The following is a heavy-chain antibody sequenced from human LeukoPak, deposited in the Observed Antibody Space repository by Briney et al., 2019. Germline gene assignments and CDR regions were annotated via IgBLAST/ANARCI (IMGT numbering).Heavy chain of an antibody. CDR1: GFTFSNYG. V-gene: IGHV3-30*02. D-gene: IGHD3-22*01. J-gene: IGHJ4*02. CDR3: AKVAREGYYDSSGYYYFDS. Sequence: PGGSLRLSCAASGFTFSNYGIHWVRQAPGKGLQWVAFIRFDGNSEYYADSVKGRFTISRDNSKHTVYLQMSSLRAEDMAVYYCAKVAREGYYDSSGYYYFDSWGQGTLVTVSS. CDR2: IRFDGNSE.